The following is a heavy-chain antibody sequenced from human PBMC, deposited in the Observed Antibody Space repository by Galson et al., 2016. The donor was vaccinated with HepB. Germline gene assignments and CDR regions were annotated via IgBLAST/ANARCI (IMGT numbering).Heavy chain of an antibody. CDR3: ARTGGFLLPNQPIDY. J-gene: IGHJ4*02. CDR1: GGSIRNYY. CDR2: VYYTGST. D-gene: IGHD1-1*01. V-gene: IGHV4-59*01. Sequence: LSLTCTVSGGSIRNYYWSWIRQPPGKGLEWIGYVYYTGSTIYNPSLKSRVTISVDTSKNQFSLKLNSVTAADTAVYYCARTGGFLLPNQPIDYWGQGTLVTVSS.